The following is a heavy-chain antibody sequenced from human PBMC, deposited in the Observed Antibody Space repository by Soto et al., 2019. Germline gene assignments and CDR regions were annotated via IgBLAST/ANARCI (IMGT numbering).Heavy chain of an antibody. CDR3: ARLPLGARPFYAFDI. V-gene: IGHV5-51*01. Sequence: PGESLKISCKGSGYSFTSYWIGWVRQMPGKGLEWMGIIYPGDSDTRYSPPFQGQVTISADKSISTAYLQWSSLKASDTAMYYCARLPLGARPFYAFDIWGQGTMVTVSS. D-gene: IGHD6-6*01. J-gene: IGHJ3*02. CDR1: GYSFTSYW. CDR2: IYPGDSDT.